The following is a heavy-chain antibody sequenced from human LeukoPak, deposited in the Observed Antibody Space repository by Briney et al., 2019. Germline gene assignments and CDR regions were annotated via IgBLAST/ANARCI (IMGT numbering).Heavy chain of an antibody. Sequence: GVSLRLSCAASGFTFSSYSMNWVRQAPGKGLEWVSSISSSSSYIYYADSVKGRFTISRDNAKNSLYLQMNSLRAEDTAVYYCAGGDRIAAAGKGVDYWGQGTLVTVSS. J-gene: IGHJ4*02. V-gene: IGHV3-21*01. CDR2: ISSSSSYI. CDR1: GFTFSSYS. CDR3: AGGDRIAAAGKGVDY. D-gene: IGHD6-13*01.